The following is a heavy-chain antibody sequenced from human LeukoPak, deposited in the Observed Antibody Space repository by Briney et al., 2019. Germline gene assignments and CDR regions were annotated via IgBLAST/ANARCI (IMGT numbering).Heavy chain of an antibody. D-gene: IGHD3-10*01. V-gene: IGHV4-39*01. J-gene: IGHJ4*02. CDR3: ARTSYHGSGSYDY. Sequence: KPSETLSLTCTVSGGSIYSSSYYWGWIRQSPGKGLEWIGSIYYSGSTYYNPSLKSRVTISVDASKNQFSLKLTSVTAADTAVYYCARTSYHGSGSYDYWGQGTLVTVSS. CDR1: GGSIYSSSYY. CDR2: IYYSGST.